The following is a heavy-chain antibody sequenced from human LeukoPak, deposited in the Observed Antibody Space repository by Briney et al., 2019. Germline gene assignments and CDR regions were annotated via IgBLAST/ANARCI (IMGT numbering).Heavy chain of an antibody. CDR3: ARENWDFDF. CDR2: IRFDGN. Sequence: GGSLRLSCAASGFTFSNYAIHWVRQAPGKGLEWVASIRFDGNFYADYVKGRFTISRDNSKSTVSLQMDTLRTEDTALYYCARENWDFDFWGQGTLVTVSS. CDR1: GFTFSNYA. D-gene: IGHD7-27*01. J-gene: IGHJ4*02. V-gene: IGHV3-30*02.